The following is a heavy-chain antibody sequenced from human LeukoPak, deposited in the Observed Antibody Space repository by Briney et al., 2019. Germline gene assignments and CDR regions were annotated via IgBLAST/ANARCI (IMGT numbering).Heavy chain of an antibody. CDR3: AKDHQDYDFWSGYRDLAKFDY. V-gene: IGHV3-30*02. Sequence: GGSLRLSCAASGFTFSSYGMHWVRQAPGKGLEWVAFIRYDGSNKYYADSVKGRFTISRDNSKNTLYLQMNSLRAEETDVYYCAKDHQDYDFWSGYRDLAKFDYWGQGTLVTVSS. CDR1: GFTFSSYG. J-gene: IGHJ4*02. D-gene: IGHD3-3*01. CDR2: IRYDGSNK.